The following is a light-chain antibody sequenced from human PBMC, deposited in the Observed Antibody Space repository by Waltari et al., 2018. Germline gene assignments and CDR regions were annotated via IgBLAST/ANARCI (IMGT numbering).Light chain of an antibody. CDR1: QTISTW. Sequence: IQMTQSPSPLSASVGDIVTITCRASQTISTWLPWYQHKPGQAPKLLTYDASTIQSGVPSRFSGSGSGTEFSLTISTLQPDDFATYYCQQYQTFRTFGRGTRVELK. CDR2: DAS. J-gene: IGKJ1*01. CDR3: QQYQTFRT. V-gene: IGKV1-5*01.